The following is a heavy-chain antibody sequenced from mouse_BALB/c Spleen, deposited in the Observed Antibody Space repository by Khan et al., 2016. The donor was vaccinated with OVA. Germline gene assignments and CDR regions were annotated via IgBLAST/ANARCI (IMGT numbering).Heavy chain of an antibody. CDR2: IYPGDGRT. J-gene: IGHJ1*01. Sequence: QVQLQQSGPELVKPGASVKMSCKASGFTFINYYIHWVKQRPGQGLEWIGWIYPGDGRTKYNEKFKGKTTLTTEQSSSTTYMLLSSLTSEYSAIYFCAISYYGSFWYFDVWGAGTTVTVSS. V-gene: IGHV1S56*01. CDR3: AISYYGSFWYFDV. CDR1: GFTFINYY. D-gene: IGHD1-1*01.